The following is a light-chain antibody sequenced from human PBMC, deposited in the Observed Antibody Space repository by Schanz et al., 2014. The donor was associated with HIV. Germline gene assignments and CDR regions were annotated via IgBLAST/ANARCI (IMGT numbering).Light chain of an antibody. CDR2: DVS. CDR3: CSFAGSNSLL. CDR1: SSDVGAYNS. V-gene: IGLV2-23*02. J-gene: IGLJ2*01. Sequence: QSVLTQPASVSGSPGQSITISCTGTSSDVGAYNSVSWFQQYPGKAPKLIIYDVSNRPSGVSNRFSGSKSANTASLTISGLQSDDEADYFCCSFAGSNSLLFGGGTKLTVL.